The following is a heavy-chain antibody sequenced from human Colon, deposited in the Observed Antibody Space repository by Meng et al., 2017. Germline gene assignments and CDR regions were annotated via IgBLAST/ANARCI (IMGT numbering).Heavy chain of an antibody. CDR1: GFTVSSNY. D-gene: IGHD3-16*01. Sequence: GESLKISCAASGFTVSSNYMSWVRQAPGKGLEWVSVIYSGGSTYYADSVKGRFTISRDNSKNTLYLQMNSLRAEDTAVYYCARSLVGASDYWGQGTLVTVS. CDR3: ARSLVGASDY. J-gene: IGHJ4*02. CDR2: IYSGGST. V-gene: IGHV3-53*01.